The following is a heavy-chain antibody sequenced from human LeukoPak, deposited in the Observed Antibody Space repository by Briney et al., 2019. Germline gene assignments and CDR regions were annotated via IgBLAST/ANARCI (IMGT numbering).Heavy chain of an antibody. D-gene: IGHD5-18*01. CDR3: AMEGGYSYGFMDV. V-gene: IGHV3-21*01. CDR2: ISSSSSYI. J-gene: IGHJ6*03. Sequence: GGSLRLSCAASGFTFSSYSMNWVRQAPGKGLEWVSSISSSSSYIYYADSVKGRFTISRDNAKNSLYLQMNSLRAEDTAVYYCAMEGGYSYGFMDVWGKGTTVTVSS. CDR1: GFTFSSYS.